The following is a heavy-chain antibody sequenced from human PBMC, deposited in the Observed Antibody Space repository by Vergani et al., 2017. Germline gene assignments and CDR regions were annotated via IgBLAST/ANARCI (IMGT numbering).Heavy chain of an antibody. CDR2: IYYSGST. V-gene: IGHV4-59*01. J-gene: IGHJ5*02. CDR3: ARGPIPTTVKDWFDP. Sequence: QVQLQESGPGLVKPSETLSLTCTVSGGSISSYYWSWIRQPPGKGLEWIGYIYYSGSTNYNPSLKSRVTISVDTSKNQFSLKLSSVTAADTAVYYCARGPIPTTVKDWFDPWGQGTLVTVSS. D-gene: IGHD4-11*01. CDR1: GGSISSYY.